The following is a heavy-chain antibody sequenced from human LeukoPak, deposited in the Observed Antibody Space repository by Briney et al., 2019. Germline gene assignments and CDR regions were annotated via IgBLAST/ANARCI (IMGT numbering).Heavy chain of an antibody. CDR3: AKDPDKKVKGYFDY. CDR2: ISSSSSYI. CDR1: GFTFSSYS. Sequence: GGSLRLSCAASGFTFSSYSMNWVRQAPGKGLEWVSSISSSSSYIYYADSVKGRFTISRDNAKNSLYLQMNSLRAEDTAVYYCAKDPDKKVKGYFDYWGQGTLVTVSS. J-gene: IGHJ4*02. D-gene: IGHD1-14*01. V-gene: IGHV3-21*01.